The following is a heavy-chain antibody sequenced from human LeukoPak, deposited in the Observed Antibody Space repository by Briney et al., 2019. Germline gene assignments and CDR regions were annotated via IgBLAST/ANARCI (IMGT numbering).Heavy chain of an antibody. Sequence: GRSLRLSCAASGFTFSSYGFHWVRQAPGKGLEWVSYISSSTSTIYYADSVQGRFTISRDNAKNSLYLQMNSLRDEDTAVYYCARDGWKYYDTSGYFDCWGQGTLVTVSS. J-gene: IGHJ4*02. D-gene: IGHD3-22*01. CDR1: GFTFSSYG. CDR3: ARDGWKYYDTSGYFDC. CDR2: ISSSTSTI. V-gene: IGHV3-48*02.